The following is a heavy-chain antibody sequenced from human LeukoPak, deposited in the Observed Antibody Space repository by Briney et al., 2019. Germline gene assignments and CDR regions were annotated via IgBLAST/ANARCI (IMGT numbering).Heavy chain of an antibody. CDR3: ARAGRDGYSGYDFDY. CDR1: GFTFSSYA. J-gene: IGHJ4*02. V-gene: IGHV3-64*01. CDR2: ISSNGGST. Sequence: PGGSLRLSCAASGFTFSSYAMLWVRQAPGKGLEYVSAISSNGGSTYYANSEKGRFTISRDNSKNTLYLQMGSLRAEDMDVYYCARAGRDGYSGYDFDYWGQGTLVTVSS. D-gene: IGHD5-12*01.